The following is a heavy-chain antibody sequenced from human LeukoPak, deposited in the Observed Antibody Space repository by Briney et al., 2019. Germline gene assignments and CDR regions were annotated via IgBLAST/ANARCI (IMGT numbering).Heavy chain of an antibody. D-gene: IGHD6-13*01. Sequence: PGGSLRLSCAASGFTFSSYGMHWVRQAPGKGLEWVAVISYDGSNKYYADSVRGRFTISRDNSKNTLYLQMNSLRAEDTAVYYCAKDHSYSSSWYLGYWGQGTLVTVSS. CDR2: ISYDGSNK. J-gene: IGHJ4*02. CDR3: AKDHSYSSSWYLGY. V-gene: IGHV3-30*18. CDR1: GFTFSSYG.